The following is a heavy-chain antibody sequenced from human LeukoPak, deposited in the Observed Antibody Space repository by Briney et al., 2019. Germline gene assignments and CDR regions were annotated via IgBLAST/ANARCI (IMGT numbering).Heavy chain of an antibody. V-gene: IGHV3-30-3*01. D-gene: IGHD1-14*01. CDR2: ISYDGSNK. CDR1: GFTFSSYA. J-gene: IGHJ4*02. Sequence: GGSLRLSCAASGFTFSSYAMHWVRQAPGKGLEWVAVISYDGSNKYYADSVKGRFTVSRDNSKNTLYLQMNSLRAEDTAVYYCAKGSSEPFPYYFDYWGQGTLVIVSS. CDR3: AKGSSEPFPYYFDY.